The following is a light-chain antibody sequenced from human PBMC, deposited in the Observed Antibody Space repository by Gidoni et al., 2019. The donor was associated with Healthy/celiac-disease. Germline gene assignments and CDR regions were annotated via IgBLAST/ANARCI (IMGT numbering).Light chain of an antibody. CDR2: EDS. J-gene: IGLJ2*01. CDR1: SSDVCGYNY. V-gene: IGLV2-14*01. CDR3: SSHKSSSDVV. Sequence: QSALTQPASVSASPGQPITISCTGTSSDVCGYNYVSWYQQHPGKAPKLMVYEDSNRPSGVSNRFSGSKSGNTASLTISGLQAEDEADYYCSSHKSSSDVVFGGGTKLTVL.